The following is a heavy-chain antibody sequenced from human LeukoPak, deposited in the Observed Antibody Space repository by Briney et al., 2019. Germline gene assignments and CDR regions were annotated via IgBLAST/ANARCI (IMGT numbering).Heavy chain of an antibody. CDR1: GFTFSNYG. CDR3: AKTYDSSGYYFRVYYYYGMDV. V-gene: IGHV3-30*18. CDR2: ISHDGSNK. D-gene: IGHD3-22*01. J-gene: IGHJ6*02. Sequence: GGSLRLSCAASGFTFSNYGMHWVRQAPGKGLEWVAVISHDGSNKSYAGSVRGRFTISRDNSKNTLYLQMNSLRTNDSAVYYCAKTYDSSGYYFRVYYYYGMDVWGQGTTVTVSS.